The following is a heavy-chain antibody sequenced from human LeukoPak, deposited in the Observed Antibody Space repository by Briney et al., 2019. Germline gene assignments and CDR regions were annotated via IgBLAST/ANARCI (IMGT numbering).Heavy chain of an antibody. D-gene: IGHD6-13*01. CDR3: AGVVAAAGTPLYYGMDV. V-gene: IGHV4-59*08. Sequence: SETLSLTCTVSGGSMSSYYWSWIRQPPGKGLEWIGYIYYSGSTNYNPSLKSRVTISVDTSKNQFSLKLSSVTAADTAVYYCAGVVAAAGTPLYYGMDVWGQGTTVTVSS. CDR1: GGSMSSYY. CDR2: IYYSGST. J-gene: IGHJ6*02.